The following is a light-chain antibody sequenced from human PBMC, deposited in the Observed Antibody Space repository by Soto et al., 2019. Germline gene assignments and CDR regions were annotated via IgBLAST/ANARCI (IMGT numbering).Light chain of an antibody. V-gene: IGKV3-15*01. CDR2: RAS. CDR1: QGVSRK. CDR3: QQYHTWPLT. Sequence: DIVMTQSPATLSVAPGERVTFSCRASQGVSRKLAWYQHKPGKAPRLLISRASTVASGIPARFSGSGSGTEFTLTISSLQSDDCAIYYCQQYHTWPLTFGGGTKVDIK. J-gene: IGKJ4*01.